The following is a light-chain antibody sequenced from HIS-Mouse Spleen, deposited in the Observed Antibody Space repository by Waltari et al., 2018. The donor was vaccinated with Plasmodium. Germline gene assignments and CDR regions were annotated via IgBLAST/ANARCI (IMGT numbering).Light chain of an antibody. CDR1: SSDVGGYNY. CDR2: DVS. CDR3: CSYAGSYTWV. J-gene: IGLJ2*01. V-gene: IGLV2-11*01. Sequence: QSALTPPRSVSGSPGQSVTLSCTGTSSDVGGYNYFSWYQQHPGKAPKLMIYDVSKRPSGVPDRFSGSKSGNTASLTISGLQAEDEADYYCCSYAGSYTWVFGGGTKLTVL.